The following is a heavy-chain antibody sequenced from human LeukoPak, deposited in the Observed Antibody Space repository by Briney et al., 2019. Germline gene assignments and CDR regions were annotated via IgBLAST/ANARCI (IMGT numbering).Heavy chain of an antibody. CDR3: ARDDKVVGAMYYYYGMDV. CDR2: ISYDGSNK. J-gene: IGHJ6*02. V-gene: IGHV3-30-3*01. D-gene: IGHD1-26*01. CDR1: GFTFSSYA. Sequence: SGGSLRLSCAASGFTFSSYAMHWVRQAPGKGLEWVAVISYDGSNKYYADSVKGRFTISRDNSKNTLYLQMNSLRAEDTAVYYCARDDKVVGAMYYYYGMDVWGQGTTVTVSS.